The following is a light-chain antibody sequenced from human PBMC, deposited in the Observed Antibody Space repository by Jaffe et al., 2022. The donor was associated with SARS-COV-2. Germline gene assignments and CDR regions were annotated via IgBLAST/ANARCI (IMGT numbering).Light chain of an antibody. CDR2: GAS. V-gene: IGKV3-20*01. CDR1: QSISSSS. CDR3: QQYGSSPYT. J-gene: IGKJ2*01. Sequence: EIVLTQSPGTLSLSPGERATLSCRASQSISSSSLAWYRQKPGQAPRLLFYGASSRATGIPDRFSGSGSGTDFTLTISRLEPEDFAVFYCQQYGSSPYTFGQGTKLEIK.